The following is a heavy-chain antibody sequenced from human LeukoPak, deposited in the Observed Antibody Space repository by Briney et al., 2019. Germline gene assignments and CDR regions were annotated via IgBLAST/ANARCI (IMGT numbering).Heavy chain of an antibody. CDR3: ARESSSVAAFDV. CDR2: IYYSGST. D-gene: IGHD6-19*01. J-gene: IGHJ3*01. V-gene: IGHV4-59*01. Sequence: SETLSLTCTVSGGSISSYYWSWIRQPPGKGLEWIGYIYYSGSTNYNPSLKSRVTISVDTSKNQFSLKLSSVTAADTAVYYCARESSSVAAFDVWGQGTMVTVSS. CDR1: GGSISSYY.